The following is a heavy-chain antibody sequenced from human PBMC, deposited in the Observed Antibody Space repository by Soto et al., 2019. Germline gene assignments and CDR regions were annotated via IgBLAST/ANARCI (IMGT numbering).Heavy chain of an antibody. Sequence: QITLKESGPTLAKPTQTLTLTCTFSGFSLSTSGVGVGWIRQPPGKALEWLALIYWDDDKRYSPSLKSRLTITKDTSKNQVVLTMTNMDPVDTATYYCAHVTVTVEYFAYWGQGTLVTVSS. D-gene: IGHD4-17*01. CDR3: AHVTVTVEYFAY. V-gene: IGHV2-5*02. CDR2: IYWDDDK. CDR1: GFSLSTSGVG. J-gene: IGHJ4*02.